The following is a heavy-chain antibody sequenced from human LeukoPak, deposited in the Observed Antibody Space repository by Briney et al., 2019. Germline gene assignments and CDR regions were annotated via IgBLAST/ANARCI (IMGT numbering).Heavy chain of an antibody. D-gene: IGHD3-16*01. CDR3: ARGGGLDV. CDR2: IKQDGSET. V-gene: IGHV3-7*03. J-gene: IGHJ6*02. CDR1: GITFSSYW. Sequence: GGSLRLSCAASGITFSSYWMSWVRQAPGKGLEWVANIKQDGSETYHVDSVKGRFTISRGNAKNSLYLQMSNLRAEDTAVYFCARGGGLDVWGQGATVTVSS.